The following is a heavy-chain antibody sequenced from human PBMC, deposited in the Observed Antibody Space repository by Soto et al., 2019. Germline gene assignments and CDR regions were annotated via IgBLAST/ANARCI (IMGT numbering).Heavy chain of an antibody. V-gene: IGHV4-34*01. CDR3: AREDKGGVAGYYYYYYGMDV. D-gene: IGHD6-19*01. CDR1: GGSFSGYY. Sequence: PSETLSLTCAVYGGSFSGYYWSWIRQPPGKGLEWIGEINHSGSTNYNPSLKSRVTISVDTSKNQFSLKLSSVTAADTAVYYCAREDKGGVAGYYYYYYGMDVWGQGTTVTVSS. J-gene: IGHJ6*02. CDR2: INHSGST.